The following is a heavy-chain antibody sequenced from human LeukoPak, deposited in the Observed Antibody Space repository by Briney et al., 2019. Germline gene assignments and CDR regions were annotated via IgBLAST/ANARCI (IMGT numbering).Heavy chain of an antibody. CDR1: GGSISSSSYY. CDR2: IYYSGST. CDR3: ARDRCYDFWSGYDAFDI. D-gene: IGHD3-3*01. J-gene: IGHJ3*02. V-gene: IGHV4-39*02. Sequence: SETLSLTCTVSGGSISSSSYYWGWIRQPPGKGLEWIGSIYYSGSTYYNPSLKSRVTISVDTSKNQFSLKLSSVTAADTAVYYCARDRCYDFWSGYDAFDIWGQGTMVTVSS.